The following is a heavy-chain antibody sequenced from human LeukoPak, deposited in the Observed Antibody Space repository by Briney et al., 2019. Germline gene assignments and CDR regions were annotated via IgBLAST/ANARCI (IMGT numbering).Heavy chain of an antibody. D-gene: IGHD1-26*01. Sequence: GGSLRLSCAASGFTFSSYALSWVRQAPGKGLEWVSAISGSGGSTYYADSVKGRFTISRDNSKNTLYLQMNSLRAEDTAVYYCAKGGELHDAFDIWGQGTMVTVSS. CDR2: ISGSGGST. CDR1: GFTFSSYA. V-gene: IGHV3-23*01. CDR3: AKGGELHDAFDI. J-gene: IGHJ3*02.